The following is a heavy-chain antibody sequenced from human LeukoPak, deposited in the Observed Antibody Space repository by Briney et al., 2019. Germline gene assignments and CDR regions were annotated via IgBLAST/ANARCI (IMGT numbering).Heavy chain of an antibody. D-gene: IGHD4-17*01. CDR2: INSGGSPI. J-gene: IGHJ4*02. Sequence: GGSLRLSCAASGFTFNDYYMSWIRQAPGKGLEWVSYINSGGSPIYYADSVKGRFTISRDNAKNSLYLQMNSLRAEDTATYYCASDRTVTTFDYWGQGTLVTVSS. CDR3: ASDRTVTTFDY. V-gene: IGHV3-11*04. CDR1: GFTFNDYY.